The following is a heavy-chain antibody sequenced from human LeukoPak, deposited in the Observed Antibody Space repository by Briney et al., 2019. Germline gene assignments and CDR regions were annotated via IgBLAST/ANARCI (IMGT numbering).Heavy chain of an antibody. Sequence: GGSLRLSCAASGFTFSRYWMSWVRQFPRKGLEWVANIKQDGSEKYYVDSVKGRFTISRDNAKNSLYLQMNSLRAEDTAVHYCARDKGDYDTSGSLFVFGGQGTLVTVSS. CDR2: IKQDGSEK. CDR1: GFTFSRYW. CDR3: ARDKGDYDTSGSLFVF. D-gene: IGHD3-22*01. V-gene: IGHV3-7*03. J-gene: IGHJ4*02.